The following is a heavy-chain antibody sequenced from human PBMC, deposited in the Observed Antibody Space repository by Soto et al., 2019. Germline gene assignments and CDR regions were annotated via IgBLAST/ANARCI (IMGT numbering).Heavy chain of an antibody. V-gene: IGHV1-18*01. D-gene: IGHD2-15*01. CDR3: ARYCTGWSCFYIY. J-gene: IGHJ4*02. CDR1: GYTLTNYA. CDR2: INTYNGNL. Sequence: QVQLVQSAAEVKKPGASVKVSCKASGYTLTNYAISWVRQAPGQGPEWMGWINTYNGNLTYAQKFQGRVTMTTDTFANTAYREVRSLTSDEAAVYYCARYCTGWSCFYIYWGQGTLVTVSS.